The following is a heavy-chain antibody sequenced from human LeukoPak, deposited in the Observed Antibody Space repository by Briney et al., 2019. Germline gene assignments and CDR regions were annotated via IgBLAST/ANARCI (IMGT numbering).Heavy chain of an antibody. CDR1: GFTVSSNY. CDR2: IYSGGST. Sequence: SGGSMRLSCAASGFTVSSNYMSWVSQAPGKGLGWVSVIYSGGSTYYADSVKGRFTISRDNSKNTLYLQMNSLRAEDTAVYYCARDVAAVAGSRLRDYWGQGTLVTVSS. CDR3: ARDVAAVAGSRLRDY. J-gene: IGHJ4*02. D-gene: IGHD6-19*01. V-gene: IGHV3-53*01.